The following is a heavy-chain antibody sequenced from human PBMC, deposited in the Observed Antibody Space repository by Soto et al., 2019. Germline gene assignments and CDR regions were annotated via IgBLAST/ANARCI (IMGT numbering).Heavy chain of an antibody. CDR3: AREGRNYADYPIDY. D-gene: IGHD4-17*01. J-gene: IGHJ4*02. Sequence: SETLSLTCTVSGGSISGGGYYWSWIRQHPGKGLEWIGNIYDSGSTYYNPSLKRRVTISLDTSTNQFSLRLTSVTAADTAVYYCAREGRNYADYPIDYWGQGTLVPVSS. CDR2: IYDSGST. CDR1: GGSISGGGYY. V-gene: IGHV4-31*03.